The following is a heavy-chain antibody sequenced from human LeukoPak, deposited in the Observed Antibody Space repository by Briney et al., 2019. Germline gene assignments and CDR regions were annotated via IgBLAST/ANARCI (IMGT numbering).Heavy chain of an antibody. CDR3: AKGAYYDYVWGSYRPLYYYYYMDV. J-gene: IGHJ6*03. D-gene: IGHD3-16*02. CDR1: GFTFSTYS. V-gene: IGHV3-48*04. Sequence: GGSLRLSCAASGFTFSTYSITWVRQAPGKGLEWVSHISRDSSIIYYADPVKGRFTISRDDAKNSVFLHMNSLRAEDTAVYYCAKGAYYDYVWGSYRPLYYYYYMDVWGKGTTVTVSS. CDR2: ISRDSSII.